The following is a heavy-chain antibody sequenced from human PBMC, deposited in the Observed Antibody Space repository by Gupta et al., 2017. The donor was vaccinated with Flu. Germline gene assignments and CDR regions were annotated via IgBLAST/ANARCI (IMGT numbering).Heavy chain of an antibody. CDR3: AKAVITLGRVYDH. CDR1: GFVFSSHA. V-gene: IGHV3-23*01. Sequence: EEQLLESGGDLVQPGGPLRLACAASGFVFSSHAMAWVRQAPGKGLEWVSSIDGGGNYILYADSVKGRFTISRDNSKNTLYLQMNSLRAEDTALYYCAKAVITLGRVYDHWGQGTLVTVSS. CDR2: IDGGGNYI. J-gene: IGHJ4*02. D-gene: IGHD3-16*01.